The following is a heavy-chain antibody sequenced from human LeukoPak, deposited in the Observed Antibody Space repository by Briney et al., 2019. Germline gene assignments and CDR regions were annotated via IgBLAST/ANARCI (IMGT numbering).Heavy chain of an antibody. CDR2: IYNNWST. CDR1: SGSVSSGTYY. D-gene: IGHD3-10*01. V-gene: IGHV4-61*02. J-gene: IGHJ5*02. Sequence: SETLSLTCIVSSGSVSSGTYYWSWIRQPAGKELEWIGRIYNNWSTDYNPSLRSRVTISLDTSKSHFSLQVSSVTAADTAVYYCARGVSQVRGMWFDPWGQGTLVTVSS. CDR3: ARGVSQVRGMWFDP.